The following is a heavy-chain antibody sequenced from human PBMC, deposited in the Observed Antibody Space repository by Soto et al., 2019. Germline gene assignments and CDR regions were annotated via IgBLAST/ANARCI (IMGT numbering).Heavy chain of an antibody. V-gene: IGHV3-15*01. Sequence: EVQLVESWGDLVKPGGSLRLSWVASAFHFATGGMIWLRQAPGKGLEWVGRIKSKTDGGTADYAAPVQGRFTISRDDSQNTLYLHMDSLKTEDTAVYHCSTDIWFYGVDIWRQGTTVTVSS. CDR1: AFHFATGG. CDR3: STDIWFYGVDI. D-gene: IGHD3-10*01. CDR2: IKSKTDGGTA. J-gene: IGHJ6*02.